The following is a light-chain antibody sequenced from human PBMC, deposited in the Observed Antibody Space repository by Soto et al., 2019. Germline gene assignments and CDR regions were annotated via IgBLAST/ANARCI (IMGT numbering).Light chain of an antibody. V-gene: IGLV2-14*03. Sequence: QSALTQPASVSGSPGQSITISCTGTTRDVGAYDYVSWYQHLPGKALKLIIYGVSHRPSGVSSRFSASKSGSTASLTISGLQSDDEADYYCNSYTGSSTVFGTGTKLTVL. CDR1: TRDVGAYDY. J-gene: IGLJ1*01. CDR2: GVS. CDR3: NSYTGSSTV.